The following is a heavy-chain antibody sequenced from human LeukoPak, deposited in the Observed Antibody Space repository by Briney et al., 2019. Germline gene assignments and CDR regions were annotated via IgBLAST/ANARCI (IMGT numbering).Heavy chain of an antibody. CDR1: GGSISSYY. CDR2: IYYSGST. CDR3: ARSDCYDSRERYFDY. J-gene: IGHJ4*02. V-gene: IGHV4-59*01. Sequence: SETLSLTCTVSGGSISSYYWSWIRQPPGKGLEWIGYIYYSGSTNYNPSLKSRVTISVDTSKNQFSLKLSSVTAADTAVYYCARSDCYDSRERYFDYWGQGTLVTVSS. D-gene: IGHD3-22*01.